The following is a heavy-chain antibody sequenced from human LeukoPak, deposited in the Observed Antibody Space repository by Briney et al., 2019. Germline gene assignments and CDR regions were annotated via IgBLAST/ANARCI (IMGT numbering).Heavy chain of an antibody. V-gene: IGHV3-21*01. CDR1: GFTFSSYS. CDR2: ISSSSSYI. Sequence: GGSLRLSCAASGFTFSSYSMNWVRQAPGKGLEWVSSISSSSSYIYYADSEKGRFTISRDNAKNSLYLQMNSLRAEDTAVYYCARLPFTAAGTRDDYWGQGTLVTVSS. CDR3: ARLPFTAAGTRDDY. J-gene: IGHJ4*02. D-gene: IGHD6-13*01.